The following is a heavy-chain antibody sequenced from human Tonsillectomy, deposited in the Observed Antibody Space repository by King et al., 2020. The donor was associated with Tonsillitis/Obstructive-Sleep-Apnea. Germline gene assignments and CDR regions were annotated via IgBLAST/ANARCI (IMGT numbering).Heavy chain of an antibody. Sequence: QLVQSGAEVKKPGESLRISCKGSGYTFTAFWIGWVRQMPGKGLEWMGRIYPLDSDTTYSPSFQGQVTISADESINTAYLQWSSLQASDTAMYYCVRLPEGGRRNALHYWGQGTLVTVSS. CDR2: IYPLDSDT. J-gene: IGHJ4*02. CDR3: VRLPEGGRRNALHY. CDR1: GYTFTAFW. V-gene: IGHV5-51*01. D-gene: IGHD1-14*01.